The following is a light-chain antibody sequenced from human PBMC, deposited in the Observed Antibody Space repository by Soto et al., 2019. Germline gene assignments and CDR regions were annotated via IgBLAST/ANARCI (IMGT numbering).Light chain of an antibody. J-gene: IGKJ1*01. Sequence: DIQMTHSPSSLSASVGDRVTITCRASQTITNYLNWYQQQSGKAPKLLIYATDTLQSGVPSRFSGSGSGTDYTLTISSLQPADFATYYCQQSYNTPQTFGQGTKVDLK. V-gene: IGKV1-39*01. CDR2: ATD. CDR3: QQSYNTPQT. CDR1: QTITNY.